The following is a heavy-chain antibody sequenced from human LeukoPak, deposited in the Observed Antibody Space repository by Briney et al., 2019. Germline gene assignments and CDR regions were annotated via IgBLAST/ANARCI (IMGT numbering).Heavy chain of an antibody. CDR2: ISTSSNTI. V-gene: IGHV3-48*01. CDR3: ARDNAYMLDY. CDR1: GFSFSAYS. Sequence: GGFLRLSCAASGFSFSAYSFNWIRQTPGKGLEWLSYISTSSNTIYYADTVKGRFTISRDNAKNTLYLEMNRLRAEDTAVYYCARDNAYMLDYWGQGTQVTVSS. J-gene: IGHJ4*02. D-gene: IGHD5-24*01.